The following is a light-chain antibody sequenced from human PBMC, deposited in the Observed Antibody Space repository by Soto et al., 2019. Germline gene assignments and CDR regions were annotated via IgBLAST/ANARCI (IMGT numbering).Light chain of an antibody. V-gene: IGKV1-33*01. J-gene: IGKJ2*02. CDR3: QQYDNLPRT. CDR1: QDISNY. Sequence: DIQMTQSPSSLSASVGDRVTITCKASQDISNYLNWYQQKPGKAPKLLIYDASNLETGGPSRFSGSGSGTDFTFTISSLQPEDIATYYCQQYDNLPRTLGQGTKLEIK. CDR2: DAS.